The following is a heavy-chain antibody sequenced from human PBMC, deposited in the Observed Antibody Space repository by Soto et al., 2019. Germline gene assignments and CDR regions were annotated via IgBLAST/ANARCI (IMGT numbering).Heavy chain of an antibody. V-gene: IGHV3-23*01. D-gene: IGHD3-3*01. Sequence: WGSLRLSCAGSGFTFSNHAMSWVRQAPGKGLEWVSGISGSVGTTYYADSVEGRFTISRDNSKNTLFLQMNSLRAEDTALYYCAKDRDFWKDHNGGTDVWGQGTTVTVSS. CDR2: ISGSVGTT. CDR3: AKDRDFWKDHNGGTDV. CDR1: GFTFSNHA. J-gene: IGHJ6*02.